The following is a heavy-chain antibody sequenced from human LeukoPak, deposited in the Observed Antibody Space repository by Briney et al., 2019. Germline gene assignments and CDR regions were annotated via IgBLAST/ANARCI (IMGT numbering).Heavy chain of an antibody. V-gene: IGHV3-48*03. D-gene: IGHD6-6*01. J-gene: IGHJ5*02. Sequence: GGSLRLSCAASGFTFSSYEMNWVRQAPGKGLEWVSYISSSGSTIYYADSVKGRFTISRDNAKNSLYLQMNSLRAEDTAVYYCARDTTVAARPWLLVNWFDPWGQGTLVTVSS. CDR3: ARDTTVAARPWLLVNWFDP. CDR1: GFTFSSYE. CDR2: ISSSGSTI.